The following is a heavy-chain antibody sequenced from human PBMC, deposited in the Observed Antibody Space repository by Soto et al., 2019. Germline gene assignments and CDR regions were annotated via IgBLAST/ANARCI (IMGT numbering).Heavy chain of an antibody. CDR2: ISAYNGNT. Sequence: ASVKVSCKASGYTFTSYGISWVRQAPGQGLEWMGWISAYNGNTSYAQKLQGRVTMTTDTSTSTAYMELRSLRSDDTAVYYCARSVGFYDSSGYPPDYWGQGTLVTVSS. J-gene: IGHJ4*02. V-gene: IGHV1-18*01. D-gene: IGHD3-22*01. CDR3: ARSVGFYDSSGYPPDY. CDR1: GYTFTSYG.